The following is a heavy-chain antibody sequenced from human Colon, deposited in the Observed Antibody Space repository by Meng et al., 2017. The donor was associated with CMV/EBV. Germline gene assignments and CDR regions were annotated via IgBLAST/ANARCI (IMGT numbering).Heavy chain of an antibody. D-gene: IGHD6-13*01. CDR1: GFTFNIYD. CDR2: MRFHGNNE. Sequence: GGSLRLSCAASGFTFNIYDIHWVRQAPGKGLEWVAVMRFHGNNEYYADSVKGRFTISRDNAKNSLHLQLNSLRADDTAVYYCARGNQLVSHNTFDMWGQGTMVTVSS. CDR3: ARGNQLVSHNTFDM. J-gene: IGHJ3*02. V-gene: IGHV3-33*01.